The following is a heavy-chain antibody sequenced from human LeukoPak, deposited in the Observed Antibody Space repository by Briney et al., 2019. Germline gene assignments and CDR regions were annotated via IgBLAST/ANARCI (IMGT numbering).Heavy chain of an antibody. V-gene: IGHV4-4*07. CDR2: IYTSGST. D-gene: IGHD4-17*01. J-gene: IGHJ5*02. Sequence: SETLSLTCTVSGGSISSYYWSWIRQPAGKGLEWIGRIYTSGSTNYNPSLKSRVTISVDKSKNQFSLKLSSVTAADTAVYDCARDLRTVTTNWFDPWGQGTLVTVSS. CDR3: ARDLRTVTTNWFDP. CDR1: GGSISSYY.